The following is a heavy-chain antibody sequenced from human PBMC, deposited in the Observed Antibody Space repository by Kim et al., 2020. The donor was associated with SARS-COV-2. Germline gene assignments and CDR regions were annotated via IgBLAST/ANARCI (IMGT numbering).Heavy chain of an antibody. D-gene: IGHD3-22*01. V-gene: IGHV3-23*01. Sequence: GGSLRLSCAASGFTFSSYAMSWVRQAPGKGLEWVSAISGSGGSTYYADSVKGRFTISRDNSKNTLYLQMNSLRAEDTAVYYCAKDHYWAGSSREKWDYYDSSGYYSEAFDIWGQGTMVTVS. J-gene: IGHJ3*02. CDR1: GFTFSSYA. CDR2: ISGSGGST. CDR3: AKDHYWAGSSREKWDYYDSSGYYSEAFDI.